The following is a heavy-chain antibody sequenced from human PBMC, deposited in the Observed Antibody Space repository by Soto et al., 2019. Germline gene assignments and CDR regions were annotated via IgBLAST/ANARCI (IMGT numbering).Heavy chain of an antibody. D-gene: IGHD1-1*01. V-gene: IGHV3-23*01. J-gene: IGHJ3*02. CDR1: GFTFSSYS. Sequence: GGSLRLSCAASGFTFSSYSMSWVRQAPGKGLEWVSAISGSGGSTYYADSVKGRFTISRDNSKNTLYLQMNSLRAEDTAVYYCAKEAPSDRPYNWNDVSFDIWGQGTMVTVSS. CDR2: ISGSGGST. CDR3: AKEAPSDRPYNWNDVSFDI.